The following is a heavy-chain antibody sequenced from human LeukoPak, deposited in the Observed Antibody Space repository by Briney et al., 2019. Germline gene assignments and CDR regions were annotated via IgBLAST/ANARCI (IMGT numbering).Heavy chain of an antibody. CDR1: GFTFGDYT. D-gene: IGHD1-1*01. CDR3: TRVPQKLVVMYYFDY. V-gene: IGHV3-43*01. J-gene: IGHJ4*02. CDR2: ISWGAGTT. Sequence: GGSLRLSCAASGFTFGDYTMHWVRQAPGKGLEWVSVISWGAGTTYTADSVEGRFTVFRDNRKKSLYLQMNSLRSEDTALYYCTRVPQKLVVMYYFDYWGQGSLVTVSS.